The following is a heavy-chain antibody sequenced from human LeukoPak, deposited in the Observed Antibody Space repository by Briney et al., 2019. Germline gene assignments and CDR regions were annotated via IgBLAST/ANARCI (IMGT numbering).Heavy chain of an antibody. D-gene: IGHD1-20*01. CDR2: IWSDGNYK. J-gene: IGHJ4*02. Sequence: GRSLRLSCAASGFTFSTYNMHWVRQAPGKGLEWVALIWSDGNYKYYADSVMGRFTISRDNSKNTLYLQMNSLRAEDTAVYYCARDPATVTGTTEGPDYWGQGTLVTVSS. V-gene: IGHV3-33*01. CDR1: GFTFSTYN. CDR3: ARDPATVTGTTEGPDY.